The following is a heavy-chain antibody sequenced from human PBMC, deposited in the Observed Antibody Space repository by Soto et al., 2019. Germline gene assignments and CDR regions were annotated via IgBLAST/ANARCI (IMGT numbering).Heavy chain of an antibody. CDR3: ARIPRYSFPTSDDLDS. CDR2: ITPIYPTT. Sequence: QVQLVQSGAEVRKPGSSVQVSCKASGGTFYTYTFSWVRQAPGQGLEWMGSITPIYPTTNYAEKFQGRLTVTVDGSTTTAYMELSSVTSNDTADYYCARIPRYSFPTSDDLDSWGQGTLVTVSS. CDR1: GGTFYTYT. V-gene: IGHV1-69*15. D-gene: IGHD5-18*01. J-gene: IGHJ4*02.